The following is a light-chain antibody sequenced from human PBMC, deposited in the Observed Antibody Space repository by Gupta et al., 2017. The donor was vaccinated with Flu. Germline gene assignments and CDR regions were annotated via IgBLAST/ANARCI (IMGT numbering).Light chain of an antibody. Sequence: EIVLTQSPGTLSLSPGEISTLSCRASQSVRSRYLAWYQQKPGQAPRLLIYGASSRANGIPDRFSGSGSGTEFTLTISRREPEDFAVYYCQHEGSSPFTFGRGTKVEIK. J-gene: IGKJ4*01. CDR1: QSVRSRY. CDR3: QHEGSSPFT. V-gene: IGKV3-20*01. CDR2: GAS.